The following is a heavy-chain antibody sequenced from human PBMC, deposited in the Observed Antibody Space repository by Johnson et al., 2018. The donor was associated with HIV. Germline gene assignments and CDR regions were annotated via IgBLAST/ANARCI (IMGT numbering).Heavy chain of an antibody. CDR1: GFTFDDYA. Sequence: VQLVEYGGGLVQPGRSLRLSCAASGFTFDDYAMHWVRQAPGKGLEWVSGISWNSGSIGYADSVKGRFTISRDNAKNSLTLQMNSLRAADTALYFCARAYPLGVTLFSAFDIWGQGTMVTVSS. J-gene: IGHJ3*02. V-gene: IGHV3-9*01. CDR2: ISWNSGSI. CDR3: ARAYPLGVTLFSAFDI. D-gene: IGHD1-26*01.